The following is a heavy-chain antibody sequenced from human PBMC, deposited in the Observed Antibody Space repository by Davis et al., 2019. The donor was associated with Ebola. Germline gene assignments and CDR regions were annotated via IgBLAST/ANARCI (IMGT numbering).Heavy chain of an antibody. V-gene: IGHV1-69*06. CDR1: GGTFSSYA. CDR3: TRAQQLDDY. Sequence: AASVKISCKASGGTFSSYAISWVRQAPGPGLEWMGGIIPIFGTANYAQKFQGRVTITADKSTSTAYMELSSLRSEDTAVYYCTRAQQLDDYWGQGTLVTVSS. CDR2: IIPIFGTA. J-gene: IGHJ4*02. D-gene: IGHD6-13*01.